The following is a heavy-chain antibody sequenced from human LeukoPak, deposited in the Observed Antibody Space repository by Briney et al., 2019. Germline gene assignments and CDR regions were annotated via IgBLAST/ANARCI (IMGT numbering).Heavy chain of an antibody. CDR1: GFTFSSYW. V-gene: IGHV3-23*01. D-gene: IGHD3-10*01. J-gene: IGHJ4*02. CDR2: ISGSGGST. CDR3: AKSVGSGSPAPDY. Sequence: PGGSLRLSCAASGFTFSSYWMSWVRQAPGKGLEWVSAISGSGGSTYYADSVKGRFTISRDNSMNTLYVQMNSLRAEDTAVYYCAKSVGSGSPAPDYWGQGTLVTASS.